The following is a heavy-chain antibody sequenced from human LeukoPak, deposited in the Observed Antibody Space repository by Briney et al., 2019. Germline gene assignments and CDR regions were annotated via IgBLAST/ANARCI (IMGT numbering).Heavy chain of an antibody. CDR1: GGPISSYY. V-gene: IGHV4-59*08. CDR3: ARHAATGTTSSLRLDP. D-gene: IGHD4-17*01. CDR2: IYYSGST. Sequence: SETLSLTCTVSGGPISSYYWTWIRQPPGKGLEWIGYIYYSGSTNYNPSLKSRVTISVDTSKNQFSLKLSSVTAEDTAVYYCARHAATGTTSSLRLDPWGQGTLVTVSS. J-gene: IGHJ5*02.